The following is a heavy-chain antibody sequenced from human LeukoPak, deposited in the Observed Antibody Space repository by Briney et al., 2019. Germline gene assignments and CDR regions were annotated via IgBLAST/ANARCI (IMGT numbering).Heavy chain of an antibody. D-gene: IGHD3-10*01. Sequence: PSETLSLTCTVSGGFISTYYWSWIRQPAGKGLEWIGRIYTSGSANYNPSLKSRVTMSVDTSKNQFSLKLSSVTAADTAVYYCARDPMGGGFDPWGQGTLVTVSS. V-gene: IGHV4-4*07. CDR3: ARDPMGGGFDP. CDR1: GGFISTYY. CDR2: IYTSGSA. J-gene: IGHJ5*02.